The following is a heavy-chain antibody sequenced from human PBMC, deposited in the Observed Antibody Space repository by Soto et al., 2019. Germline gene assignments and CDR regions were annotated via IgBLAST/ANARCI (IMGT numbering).Heavy chain of an antibody. CDR2: VYYSGST. V-gene: IGHV4-39*02. Sequence: SEPLSLTCTDSGGSIRGSIYFWGWIRQPPGTGLEWIGSVYYSGSTYYNPSLKSRVTRSADTSKKQFSLRLSSVTAADTAVYYCAGGAYKYGRTIDSWGRRALVTVSS. CDR3: AGGAYKYGRTIDS. D-gene: IGHD5-18*01. J-gene: IGHJ4*02. CDR1: GGSIRGSIYF.